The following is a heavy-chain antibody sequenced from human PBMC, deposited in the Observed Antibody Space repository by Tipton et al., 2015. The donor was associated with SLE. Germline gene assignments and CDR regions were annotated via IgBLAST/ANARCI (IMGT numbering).Heavy chain of an antibody. D-gene: IGHD4-17*01. CDR3: ASSGPPDYGDPSDYSYYPRDV. CDR2: LYGGGAT. CDR1: GFDVSITY. Sequence: GSLRLSCAASGFDVSITYMSWVRQAPGKGLEWVSILYGGGATYYTNSVKGRFTLSRDNSKKMLYLPMNSLRVEDTAVCHCASSGPPDYGDPSDYSYYPRDVWGHGTKVTVCS. V-gene: IGHV3-53*05. J-gene: IGHJ6*02.